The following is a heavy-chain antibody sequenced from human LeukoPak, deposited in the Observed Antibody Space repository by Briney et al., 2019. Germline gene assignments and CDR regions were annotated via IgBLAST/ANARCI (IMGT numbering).Heavy chain of an antibody. CDR3: ATDSSSWSYFDY. CDR1: GGSVSSGSYC. CDR2: IYYSGST. V-gene: IGHV4-61*01. J-gene: IGHJ4*02. D-gene: IGHD6-13*01. Sequence: KSSETLSLTCAVSGGSVSSGSYCWSWIRQPPGKGLEWIGYIYYSGSTNYNPSLKSRVTISVDTSKNQFSLKLSSVTAADTAVYYCATDSSSWSYFDYWGQGTLVTVSS.